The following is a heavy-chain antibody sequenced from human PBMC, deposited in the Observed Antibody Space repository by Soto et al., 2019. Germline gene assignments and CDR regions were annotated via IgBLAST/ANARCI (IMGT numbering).Heavy chain of an antibody. Sequence: SETLSLTCSVSGGSISSSSYYWGWIRQPPGKGLEWIGSIYHSGSTNYNPSLKSRVTISVDTSKNQFSLKLTSVTAADTAVYYCARDKITGLFDYWGQGTLVTVSS. CDR1: GGSISSSSYY. V-gene: IGHV4-39*07. J-gene: IGHJ4*02. CDR2: IYHSGST. D-gene: IGHD2-8*02. CDR3: ARDKITGLFDY.